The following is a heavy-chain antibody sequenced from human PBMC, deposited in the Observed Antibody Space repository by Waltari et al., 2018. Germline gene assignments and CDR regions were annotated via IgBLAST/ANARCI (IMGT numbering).Heavy chain of an antibody. Sequence: QVQLQESGPGLVKPSQTLSLTCPVSGGSISSCGSSCSWTRHHPGKGLEWIGYIYYSGSTYYNPSLKSRVTISVDTSKNQFSLKLSSVTAADTAVYYCARATMHFGVVPIFDYWGQGTLVTVSS. CDR2: IYYSGST. CDR3: ARATMHFGVVPIFDY. V-gene: IGHV4-31*03. J-gene: IGHJ4*02. CDR1: GGSISSCGSS. D-gene: IGHD3-3*01.